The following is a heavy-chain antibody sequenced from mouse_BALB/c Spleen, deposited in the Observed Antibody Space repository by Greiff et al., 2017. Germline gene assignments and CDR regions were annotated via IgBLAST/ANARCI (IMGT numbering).Heavy chain of an antibody. CDR2: ISSGGST. J-gene: IGHJ4*01. Sequence: DVKLVESGGGLVKLGGSLKLSCAASGFTFSSYAMSWVRQTPEKRLEWVASISSGGSTYYPDSVKGRFTISRDNARNILHLQMSSLRSEDTAMYYCARPYGPYAMDYWGQGISVTVSS. V-gene: IGHV5-6-5*01. CDR3: ARPYGPYAMDY. CDR1: GFTFSSYA. D-gene: IGHD1-1*02.